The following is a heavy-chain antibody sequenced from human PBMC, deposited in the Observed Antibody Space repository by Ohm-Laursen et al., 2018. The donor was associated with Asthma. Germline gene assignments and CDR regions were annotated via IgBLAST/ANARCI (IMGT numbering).Heavy chain of an antibody. CDR1: GFTFSSYG. V-gene: IGHV3-30*18. J-gene: IGHJ3*02. D-gene: IGHD3-10*01. CDR3: AKVGAVGYYYGSDAFDI. Sequence: SLRLSCAASGFTFSSYGMHWVRQAPGKGLEWVAVISYDGSNKYYADSVKGRFTISRDNSKNTLYLQMNSLRAEDTAVYYCAKVGAVGYYYGSDAFDIWGQGTMVTVSS. CDR2: ISYDGSNK.